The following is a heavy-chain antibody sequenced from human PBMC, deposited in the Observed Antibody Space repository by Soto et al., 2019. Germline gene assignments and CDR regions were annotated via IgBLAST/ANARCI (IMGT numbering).Heavy chain of an antibody. V-gene: IGHV3-23*01. D-gene: IGHD2-21*02. CDR2: ISGSGGST. CDR1: GFTFSSYA. CDR3: AKDRRAYCGGDCYSVDP. Sequence: EVQLLESGGGLVQPGGSLRLSCAASGFTFSSYAMSWVRQAPGEGLEWVSAISGSGGSTYYADSVKGRFTISRDNSKNTLYLQMNSLRAEDTAVYYCAKDRRAYCGGDCYSVDPWGQGTLVTVSS. J-gene: IGHJ5*02.